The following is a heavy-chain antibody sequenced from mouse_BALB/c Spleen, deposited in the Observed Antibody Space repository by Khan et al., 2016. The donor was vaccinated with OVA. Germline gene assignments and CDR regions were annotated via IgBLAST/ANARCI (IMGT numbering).Heavy chain of an antibody. Sequence: EVELVESGGDLVKPGGSLKLSCAASGFTFSTYGMSWVRQTPDKRLEWVATISSVGTYTYYPDSVKGRFTISRDNAKNTLYLQMNSLRSEDTAMYYCARHWVGIMDYWGQGTSLTVSS. J-gene: IGHJ4*01. CDR2: ISSVGTYT. V-gene: IGHV5-6*01. D-gene: IGHD1-1*01. CDR3: ARHWVGIMDY. CDR1: GFTFSTYG.